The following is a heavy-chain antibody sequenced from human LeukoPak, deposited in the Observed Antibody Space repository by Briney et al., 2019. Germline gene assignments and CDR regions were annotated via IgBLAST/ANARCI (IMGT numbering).Heavy chain of an antibody. D-gene: IGHD3-9*01. V-gene: IGHV1-18*01. CDR1: GYTFTSYG. Sequence: ASVKVSCTASGYTFTSYGISWVRQAPGQGLEWMGWISAYNGNTNYAHKLQGRVTMTTDTSTSTAYMELRSLRSDDPAVYYCTKTRGTYYDILTGYQNWFDPWGQGTLVTVSS. J-gene: IGHJ5*02. CDR3: TKTRGTYYDILTGYQNWFDP. CDR2: ISAYNGNT.